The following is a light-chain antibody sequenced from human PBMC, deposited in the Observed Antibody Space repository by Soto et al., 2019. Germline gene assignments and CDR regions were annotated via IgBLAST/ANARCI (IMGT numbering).Light chain of an antibody. CDR3: QQYNNWTPWT. CDR2: GAS. Sequence: EIVMTQSPATLSVSPGERATLSCRASQSVSNNLAWYQQKPGQAPRLLIYGASTRATGIPARFSGSGSGTECTLTISSLQSEDFAVYYCQQYNNWTPWTFGQGTKVEIK. V-gene: IGKV3-15*01. CDR1: QSVSNN. J-gene: IGKJ1*01.